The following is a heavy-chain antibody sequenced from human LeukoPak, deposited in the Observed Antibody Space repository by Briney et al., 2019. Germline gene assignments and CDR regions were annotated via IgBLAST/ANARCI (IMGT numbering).Heavy chain of an antibody. CDR3: ARAVVLYYFDY. D-gene: IGHD3-22*01. CDR1: GGSVSSGSHY. J-gene: IGHJ4*02. CDR2: INDSGST. V-gene: IGHV4-61*01. Sequence: PSVTLSLTCTVSGGSVSSGSHYWSWIRPPPGKRLEWIGYINDSGSTSYNPSLKSRVTISVDTSQNQFSLKLTSVTAADTAVYYCARAVVLYYFDYWGQGTLVTVSS.